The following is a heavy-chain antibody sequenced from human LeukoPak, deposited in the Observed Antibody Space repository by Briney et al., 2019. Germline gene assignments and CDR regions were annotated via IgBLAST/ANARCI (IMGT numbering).Heavy chain of an antibody. J-gene: IGHJ4*02. V-gene: IGHV3-23*01. Sequence: GGSLRLSCAASGFTFNSYAMSWVRQAPGKGLEWVSTISGSGGSTYYADSVKGRFTISRDKSKNTLYLQMNSLRAEDTAVYYCARCGGSAWCADLDYWGQGTLVTVSS. CDR3: ARCGGSAWCADLDY. D-gene: IGHD6-19*01. CDR2: ISGSGGST. CDR1: GFTFNSYA.